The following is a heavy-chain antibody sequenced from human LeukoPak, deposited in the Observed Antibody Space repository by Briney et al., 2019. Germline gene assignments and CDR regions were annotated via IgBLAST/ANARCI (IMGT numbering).Heavy chain of an antibody. J-gene: IGHJ4*02. D-gene: IGHD4-17*01. Sequence: SETLSLTCTVSGGSISSGGYYWSWIRQPPGEGLEWIGYIYYSGSTYYHPSLKSRVTISLDTSKNQFSLKLSSVTAADTAVYYCARVTTVTTSFHFDYWAREPWSPSPQ. CDR2: IYYSGST. CDR3: ARVTTVTTSFHFDY. CDR1: GGSISSGGYY. V-gene: IGHV4-30-4*01.